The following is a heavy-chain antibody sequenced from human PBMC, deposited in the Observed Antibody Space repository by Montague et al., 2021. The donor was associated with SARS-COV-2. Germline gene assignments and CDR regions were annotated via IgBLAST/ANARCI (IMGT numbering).Heavy chain of an antibody. CDR2: IYYNTGNT. J-gene: IGHJ4*02. D-gene: IGHD5-12*01. V-gene: IGHV4-59*01. Sequence: SETPSLTCSVSGGSISDYYWNWIRQPPGKGLEWIGYIYYNTGNTKYNPSLQSRVTISLDTSKNQFSLNLRSVTAADTALYFCARGTGYDYYFDCWGLGTLVTVSS. CDR3: ARGTGYDYYFDC. CDR1: GGSISDYY.